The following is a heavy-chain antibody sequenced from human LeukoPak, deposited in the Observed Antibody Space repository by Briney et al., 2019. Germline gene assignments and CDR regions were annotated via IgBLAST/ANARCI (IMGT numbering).Heavy chain of an antibody. D-gene: IGHD6-19*01. CDR1: GFTFSSYA. CDR3: AREGYRSGHFDY. CDR2: ISYDGSNK. V-gene: IGHV3-30-3*01. J-gene: IGHJ4*02. Sequence: PGRSLRLSCAASGFTFSSYAMHWVRQAPGKGLEWVAVISYDGSNKYYADSMKGRFTISRDNSKNTLYLQMNSLRAEDTAVYYCAREGYRSGHFDYWGQGTLVTVSS.